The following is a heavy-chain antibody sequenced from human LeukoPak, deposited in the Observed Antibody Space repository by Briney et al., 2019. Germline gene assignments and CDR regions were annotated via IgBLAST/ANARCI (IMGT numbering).Heavy chain of an antibody. D-gene: IGHD6-13*01. J-gene: IGHJ2*01. Sequence: SETLSLTCTVSGGSISSYYWSWIRQPPGKGLEWIGYIYYSGSTNYNPSLKSRVTISVDTSKNRFSLKLSSVTAADTAVYYCARAKAAVNWYFDLWGRGTLVTVSS. V-gene: IGHV4-59*01. CDR3: ARAKAAVNWYFDL. CDR2: IYYSGST. CDR1: GGSISSYY.